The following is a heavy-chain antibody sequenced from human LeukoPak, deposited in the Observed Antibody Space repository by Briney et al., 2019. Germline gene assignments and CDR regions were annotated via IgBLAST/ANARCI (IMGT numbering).Heavy chain of an antibody. CDR2: IYTSGDT. V-gene: IGHV3-53*01. CDR3: VRVRYSGSWFPVPNFDC. D-gene: IGHD1-26*01. J-gene: IGHJ4*02. Sequence: GGSLRLSCAASGVTVSGSYMSWVRQAPGKGLEWVSVIYTSGDTYYADSVKGRFTISRDSSKNTLHLQMNTLRTEDTAVYYCVRVRYSGSWFPVPNFDCWGQGPLVTVSS. CDR1: GVTVSGSY.